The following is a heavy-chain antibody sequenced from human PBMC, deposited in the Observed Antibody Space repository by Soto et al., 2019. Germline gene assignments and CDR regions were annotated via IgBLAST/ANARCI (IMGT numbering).Heavy chain of an antibody. D-gene: IGHD6-6*01. CDR2: IIPIFGTA. V-gene: IGHV1-69*06. J-gene: IGHJ5*02. CDR1: GGTFSSYA. CDR3: ARDPLEYSSSNWFDP. Sequence: SVKVSCKASGGTFSSYAISWVRQAPGQGLEWMGGIIPIFGTANYAQKFQGRVTITADKSTSTAYMELSSLRSEDTAVYSCARDPLEYSSSNWFDPWGQGTLVTVSS.